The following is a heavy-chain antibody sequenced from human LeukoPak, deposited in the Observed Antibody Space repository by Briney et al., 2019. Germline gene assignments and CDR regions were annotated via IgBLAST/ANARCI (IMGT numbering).Heavy chain of an antibody. Sequence: SETLSLTCTVSGGSISSGGYYWGWIRQPPGKGLEWIGYIYHSGSTYYNPSLKSRVTISVDRSKNQFSLKLSSVTAADTAVYYCARDRAIGYCSSTSCMGTFDYWGQGTLVTVSS. J-gene: IGHJ4*02. CDR3: ARDRAIGYCSSTSCMGTFDY. CDR1: GGSISSGGYY. CDR2: IYHSGST. D-gene: IGHD2-2*01. V-gene: IGHV4-30-2*01.